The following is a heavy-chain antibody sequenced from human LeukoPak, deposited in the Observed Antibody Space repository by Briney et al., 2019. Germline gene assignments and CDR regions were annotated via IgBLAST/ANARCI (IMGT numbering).Heavy chain of an antibody. V-gene: IGHV3-30-3*01. Sequence: GGSLRLSCAASGFTFSSYAMHWVRQAPGKGLEWVTLISYDGYDKSYADSVRGRFTISRDNSKNTLYLQMDSLRSEDTAVYYCARDFFPIVDSSWYEIGYWGQGTLVTVSS. CDR1: GFTFSSYA. CDR2: ISYDGYDK. D-gene: IGHD6-13*01. CDR3: ARDFFPIVDSSWYEIGY. J-gene: IGHJ4*02.